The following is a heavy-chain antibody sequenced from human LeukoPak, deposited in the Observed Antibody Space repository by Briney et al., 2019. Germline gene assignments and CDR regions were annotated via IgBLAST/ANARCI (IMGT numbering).Heavy chain of an antibody. Sequence: SGTLSLTCAVSGDSIRSNSWWSWVRQSPGKGLEWIGEIYHSGITNYNPSLKSRITMSIDESKSQFSLRLSSVTAADTAVYYCARDTSTLGVRLRSHMDVWGKGTTVTVSS. V-gene: IGHV4-4*02. CDR2: IYHSGIT. D-gene: IGHD4-17*01. J-gene: IGHJ6*03. CDR3: ARDTSTLGVRLRSHMDV. CDR1: GDSIRSNSW.